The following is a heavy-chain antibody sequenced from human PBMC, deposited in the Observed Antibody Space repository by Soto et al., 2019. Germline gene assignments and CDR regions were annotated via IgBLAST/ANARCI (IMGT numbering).Heavy chain of an antibody. J-gene: IGHJ4*02. CDR3: AKDRGRIVVVPAAMYAY. V-gene: IGHV3-23*01. Sequence: VQLLESGGGLVQPGGSLRLSCAASGFTFSSYAMSWVRQAPGKGLEWVSAISGSGGSTYYADSVKGRFTISRDNSKNTLYLQMNSLRAEDTAVYYCAKDRGRIVVVPAAMYAYWGQGTLVTVSS. CDR2: ISGSGGST. CDR1: GFTFSSYA. D-gene: IGHD2-2*01.